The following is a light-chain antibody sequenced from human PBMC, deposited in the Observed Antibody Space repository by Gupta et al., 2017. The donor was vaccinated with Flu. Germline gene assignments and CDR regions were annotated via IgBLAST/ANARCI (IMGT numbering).Light chain of an antibody. Sequence: QSVLTQPLSASATPGQTVTISCSGTRSNIGNNNVDWYHHLPGTAPKLLIYNNNQQSSGVPDRFSGSKSGTSASLAISGLQAEEEADYYCAAWDNSRNGVVFGGGTKLTVL. CDR1: RSNIGNNN. CDR3: AAWDNSRNGVV. J-gene: IGLJ2*01. V-gene: IGLV1-44*01. CDR2: NNN.